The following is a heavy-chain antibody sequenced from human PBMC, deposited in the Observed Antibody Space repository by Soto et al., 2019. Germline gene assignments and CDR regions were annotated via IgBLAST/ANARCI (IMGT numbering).Heavy chain of an antibody. CDR3: ARCLEWELPKSYYYYGMDV. Sequence: QVQLVQSGAEVKKPGSSVKVSCKASGGTFSSYAISWVRQAPGQGLEWMGGIIPIFGTANYAQKFQGRVTITADESTSTAYMELSSLRSEDTAVYYCARCLEWELPKSYYYYGMDVWGQGTTVTVSS. CDR1: GGTFSSYA. CDR2: IIPIFGTA. V-gene: IGHV1-69*01. D-gene: IGHD1-26*01. J-gene: IGHJ6*02.